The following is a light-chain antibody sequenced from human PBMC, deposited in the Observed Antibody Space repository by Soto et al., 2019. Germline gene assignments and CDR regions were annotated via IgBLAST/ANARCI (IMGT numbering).Light chain of an antibody. CDR2: GAS. V-gene: IGKV3-20*01. J-gene: IGKJ5*01. CDR1: QSVSSY. CDR3: QQYGSSFIT. Sequence: EIVLTQSPASLSLSPGERATLSCRASQSVSSYLAWYQQKPGQAPRLLIYGASSRATGIPDRFSGSGSGTDFTLTISRLEPEDFAVYYCQQYGSSFITFGQGTQLEIK.